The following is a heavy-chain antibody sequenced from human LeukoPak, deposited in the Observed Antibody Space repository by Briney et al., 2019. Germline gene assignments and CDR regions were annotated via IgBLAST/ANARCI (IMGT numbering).Heavy chain of an antibody. CDR2: INHSGST. CDR3: ARERPRFPDRYDSKLFDY. Sequence: KASETLSLTCTVSGGSISSSLYYWSWIRQPPGKGLEWIGEINHSGSTYYNPSLKSRVTISVDTSKNQFSLKLSSVTAADTAVYYCARERPRFPDRYDSKLFDYWGQGTLVTVSS. J-gene: IGHJ4*02. V-gene: IGHV4-39*07. CDR1: GGSISSSLYY. D-gene: IGHD3-22*01.